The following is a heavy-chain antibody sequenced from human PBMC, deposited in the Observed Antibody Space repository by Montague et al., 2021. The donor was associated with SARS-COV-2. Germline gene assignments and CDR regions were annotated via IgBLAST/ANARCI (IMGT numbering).Heavy chain of an antibody. J-gene: IGHJ4*02. CDR1: GFTFSAFW. CDR2: IKQDGSQK. D-gene: IGHD3-22*01. CDR3: ATELPGYYDDSGYYSAFDH. Sequence: SLRLSCAASGFTFSAFWMTWVRQAPGKGLEWVANIKQDGSQKYYLESVKGRFTISRDNAQNSLHLQMNSLRLEDTAVYYCATELPGYYDDSGYYSAFDHGGQGTLVSVSS. V-gene: IGHV3-7*05.